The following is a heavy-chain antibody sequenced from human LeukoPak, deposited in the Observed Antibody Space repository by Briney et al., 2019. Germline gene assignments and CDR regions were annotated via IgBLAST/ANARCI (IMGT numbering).Heavy chain of an antibody. V-gene: IGHV1-2*06. CDR1: GYTFTGYY. Sequence: GASVKVSCKXSGYTFTGYYMRWVRQAPRQGLEWMGRINPNSGGTNYAQKFQGRVTMTRDTSISTAYMELSRLRSDDTAVYYCARSYGDYGNHYYYMDVWGKGTTVTVSS. CDR2: INPNSGGT. D-gene: IGHD4-17*01. J-gene: IGHJ6*03. CDR3: ARSYGDYGNHYYYMDV.